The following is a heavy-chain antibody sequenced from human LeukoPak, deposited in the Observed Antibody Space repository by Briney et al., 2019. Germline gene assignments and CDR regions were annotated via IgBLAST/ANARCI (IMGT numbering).Heavy chain of an antibody. Sequence: PSETLSLTCTDSGGSVSRSNYYWGWIRQPPGKGLEWIGRIYYSGSIYYNPSLKSRVTISVDTSKNQFSLKLSSVTAADTAIYYCARSGYHYGEFDSWGLGTLVTVSS. D-gene: IGHD5-18*01. CDR1: GGSVSRSNYY. J-gene: IGHJ4*02. V-gene: IGHV4-39*01. CDR3: ARSGYHYGEFDS. CDR2: IYYSGSI.